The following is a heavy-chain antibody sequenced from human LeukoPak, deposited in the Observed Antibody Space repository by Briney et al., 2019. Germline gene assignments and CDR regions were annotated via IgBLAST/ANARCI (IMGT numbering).Heavy chain of an antibody. CDR3: AREPRRYCSGGSCYDY. V-gene: IGHV3-30*03. J-gene: IGHJ4*02. Sequence: GGSLRLSCAASGFTFSSYAMHWVRQAPGKGPEWVAVISRDENNKYYADSVKGRFTISRDNSRNTLYLQMDSLRAEDTAVYYCAREPRRYCSGGSCYDYWGQGTLVTVSS. CDR2: ISRDENNK. CDR1: GFTFSSYA. D-gene: IGHD2-15*01.